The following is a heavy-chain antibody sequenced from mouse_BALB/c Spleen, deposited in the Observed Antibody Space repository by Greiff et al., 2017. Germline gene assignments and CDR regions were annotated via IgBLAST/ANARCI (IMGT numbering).Heavy chain of an antibody. V-gene: IGHV2-2*02. J-gene: IGHJ4*01. CDR3: ARNHGYYVGAMDY. D-gene: IGHD2-3*01. CDR2: IWSGGST. Sequence: VMLVESGPGLVQPSQSLSITCTVSGFSLTSYGVHWVRQSPGKGLEWLGVIWSGGSTDYNAAFISRLSISKDNSKSQVFFKMNSLQANDTAIYYCARNHGYYVGAMDYWGQGTSVTVSS. CDR1: GFSLTSYG.